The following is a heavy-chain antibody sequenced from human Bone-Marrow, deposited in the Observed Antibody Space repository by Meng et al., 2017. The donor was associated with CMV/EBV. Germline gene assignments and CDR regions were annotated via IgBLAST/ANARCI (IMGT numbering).Heavy chain of an antibody. CDR2: MNPNSGNT. CDR1: GYTFTSYD. J-gene: IGHJ6*02. CDR3: ARASGVGSGSYYNPYYYYYYGMDV. D-gene: IGHD3-10*01. V-gene: IGHV1-8*01. Sequence: ASVKVSCKASGYTFTSYDINWVRQATGQGLEWMGWMNPNSGNTGYAQKFQGRVTMTRNTSISTAYMEPSSLRSEDTAVYYCARASGVGSGSYYNPYYYYYYGMDVWGQGTTVTFSS.